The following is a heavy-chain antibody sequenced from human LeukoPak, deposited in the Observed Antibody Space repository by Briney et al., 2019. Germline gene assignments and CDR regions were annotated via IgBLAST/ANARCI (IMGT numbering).Heavy chain of an antibody. CDR2: ISGSGGST. CDR3: AKDSDEDTAMAPSCA. CDR1: GFTFSSYA. V-gene: IGHV3-23*01. J-gene: IGHJ5*02. Sequence: GGSLRLSCAASGFTFSSYAVSWVRQAPGKGLEWVSAISGSGGSTYYADSVKGRFTISRDNSKNTLYLQMNSLRAEDTAVYYCAKDSDEDTAMAPSCAWGQGTLVTVSS. D-gene: IGHD5-18*01.